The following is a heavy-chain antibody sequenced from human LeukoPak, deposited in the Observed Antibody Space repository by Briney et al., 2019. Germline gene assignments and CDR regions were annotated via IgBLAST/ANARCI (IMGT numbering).Heavy chain of an antibody. CDR2: IKSKTDGGTT. V-gene: IGHV3-15*07. CDR3: TTDCGRSSGWLCNDY. CDR1: GFTFSNAW. J-gene: IGHJ4*02. D-gene: IGHD6-19*01. Sequence: PGGSLRLSCAASGFTFSNAWMNWVRQAPGKGLEWVGRIKSKTDGGTTDYAAPVKGRFTISRDDSKNTLYLQMNSLKTEDTAVYYRTTDCGRSSGWLCNDYWGQGTLVTVSS.